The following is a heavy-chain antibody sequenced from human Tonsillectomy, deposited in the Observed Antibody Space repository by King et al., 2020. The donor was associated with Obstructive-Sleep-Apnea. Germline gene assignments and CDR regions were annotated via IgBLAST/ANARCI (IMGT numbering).Heavy chain of an antibody. CDR1: GGTFSSYA. Sequence: QLVQSGAEVKKPGSSVKVSCKASGGTFSSYAISWVRQAPGQGLEWMGGIIPIFGTSNYAQKFQGRVTITADESTSKAYMELSSLRSEDTAVYYCARVGFGTGTRYFDYWGQGTLVTVSS. CDR3: ARVGFGTGTRYFDY. CDR2: IIPIFGTS. J-gene: IGHJ4*02. D-gene: IGHD1-1*01. V-gene: IGHV1-69*01.